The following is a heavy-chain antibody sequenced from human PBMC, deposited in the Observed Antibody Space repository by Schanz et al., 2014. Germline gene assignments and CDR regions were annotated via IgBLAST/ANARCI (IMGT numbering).Heavy chain of an antibody. Sequence: EVQLVESGGGLVKPGGSLRLSCAASGFSVGNKYMNWVRQAPGKGLEWVSFIYIGGNTYYADSVKGRFTISRDNSKNTVYIQMNSLRAEDTAVYYCARGRVLESWGQGTLVTVSS. CDR1: GFSVGNKY. D-gene: IGHD1-1*01. CDR3: ARGRVLES. V-gene: IGHV3-66*01. CDR2: IYIGGNT. J-gene: IGHJ5*02.